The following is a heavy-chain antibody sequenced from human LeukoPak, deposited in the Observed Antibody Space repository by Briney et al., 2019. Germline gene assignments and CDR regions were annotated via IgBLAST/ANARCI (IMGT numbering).Heavy chain of an antibody. CDR3: AREGQQLVRSWFDP. J-gene: IGHJ5*02. CDR1: GYTFTSYG. Sequence: ASVKVSCKASGYTFTSYGISWVRQAPGQGLEWMGWISAYHGNTNYAQKLQGRVTMTTDTSTSTAYMELRSLRSDDTAVYYCAREGQQLVRSWFDPWGQGTLVTVSS. V-gene: IGHV1-18*01. CDR2: ISAYHGNT. D-gene: IGHD6-13*01.